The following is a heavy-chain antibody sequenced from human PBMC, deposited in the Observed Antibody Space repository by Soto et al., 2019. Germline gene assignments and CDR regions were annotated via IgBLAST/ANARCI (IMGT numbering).Heavy chain of an antibody. CDR1: GFTFSSYG. CDR3: AKEVGAPPYYYYGMDV. V-gene: IGHV3-30*18. D-gene: IGHD1-26*01. Sequence: GGSLRLSCAASGFTFSSYGMHWVRQAPGKGLEWVAVISYDGSNKYYADSVKGRFTISRDNSKNTLYLQMNSLRAEDTAVYYCAKEVGAPPYYYYGMDVWGQGTTVTVSS. CDR2: ISYDGSNK. J-gene: IGHJ6*02.